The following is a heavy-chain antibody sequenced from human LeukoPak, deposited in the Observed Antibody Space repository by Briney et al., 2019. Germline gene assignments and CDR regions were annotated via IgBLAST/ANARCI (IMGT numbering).Heavy chain of an antibody. CDR2: INQDGSVK. V-gene: IGHV3-7*01. J-gene: IGHJ4*02. Sequence: GGSLRLSCGASGFTLSSNWMTWVRQAPGRGLEGVASINQDGSVKYYVDSVKGRFTISRDNARNSLSLQMNSLGVEDTAVYFCARWGQTSGYYYVDNWGQGTLVTVSS. CDR3: ARWGQTSGYYYVDN. D-gene: IGHD5-12*01. CDR1: GFTLSSNW.